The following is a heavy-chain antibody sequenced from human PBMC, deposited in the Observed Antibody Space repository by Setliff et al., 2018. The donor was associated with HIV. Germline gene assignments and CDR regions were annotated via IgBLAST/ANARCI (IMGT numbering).Heavy chain of an antibody. D-gene: IGHD3-10*01. CDR1: GYTFTGYY. CDR2: INPNSGGT. Sequence: ASVKVSCKASGYTFTGYYMHWVRQAPGQGLEWMGRINPNSGGTNYAQKFQGRVTMTRDTSISTAYMEPSRLRSDDTAVYYCARADVSYYGSGSYLNWFDPWGQGTLVTVSS. CDR3: ARADVSYYGSGSYLNWFDP. V-gene: IGHV1-2*06. J-gene: IGHJ5*02.